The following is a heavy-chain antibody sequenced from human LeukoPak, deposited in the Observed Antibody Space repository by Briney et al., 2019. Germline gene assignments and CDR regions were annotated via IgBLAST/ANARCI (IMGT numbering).Heavy chain of an antibody. CDR1: GFTVSSNY. CDR2: IYSGGST. V-gene: IGHV3-66*01. D-gene: IGHD3-3*01. Sequence: GGSLRLSCAASGFTVSSNYMSWVRQAPGKGLEWVSVIYSGGSTYYADSVKGRFTISRDNSKNTLYLQMNSLRAEDTAVYYCAREEYALRFLEWTLVRGMDVWGQGTTVTVSS. CDR3: AREEYALRFLEWTLVRGMDV. J-gene: IGHJ6*02.